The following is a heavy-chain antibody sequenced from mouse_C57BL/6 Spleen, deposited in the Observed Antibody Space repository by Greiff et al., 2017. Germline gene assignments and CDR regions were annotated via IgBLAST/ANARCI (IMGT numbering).Heavy chain of an antibody. J-gene: IGHJ4*01. V-gene: IGHV1-64*01. CDR1: GYTFTSYW. Sequence: QVQLQQPGAELVKPGASVKLSCKASGYTFTSYWMHWVKQRPGQGLEWIGMIHPNSGSTNYNEKFKSKATLTVDKSSSTAYMQRSSLTSEDSAVYYCARRAVVATDYAMDYWGQGTSVTVSS. CDR2: IHPNSGST. CDR3: ARRAVVATDYAMDY. D-gene: IGHD1-1*01.